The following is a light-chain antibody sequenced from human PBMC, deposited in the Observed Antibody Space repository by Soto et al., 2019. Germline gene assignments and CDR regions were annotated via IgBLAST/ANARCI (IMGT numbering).Light chain of an antibody. Sequence: DIQMTQSPSSLSASVGDRVTITCQASQDISNFLNWYQQKPGKAPELLIYDASNLETGVPSRFSGSGSETDFTLTISSLQPEDFATYSCQQNYSATWTFGQGTKVDIK. V-gene: IGKV1-39*01. CDR3: QQNYSATWT. CDR1: QDISNF. CDR2: DAS. J-gene: IGKJ1*01.